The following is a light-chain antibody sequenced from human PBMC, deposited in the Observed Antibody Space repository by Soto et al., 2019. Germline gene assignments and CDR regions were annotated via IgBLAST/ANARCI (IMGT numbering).Light chain of an antibody. CDR1: QDISSY. CDR2: ATS. Sequence: IQLTQSSSSLSASVGDRVTVTCRASQDISSYLAWYQQKPGKAPKLLIYATSTLQSGVPSRFSGSGSGTDFALTISSLQPEDFATYYCQQLSSSPLTFGGGTKVEIK. J-gene: IGKJ4*01. V-gene: IGKV1-9*01. CDR3: QQLSSSPLT.